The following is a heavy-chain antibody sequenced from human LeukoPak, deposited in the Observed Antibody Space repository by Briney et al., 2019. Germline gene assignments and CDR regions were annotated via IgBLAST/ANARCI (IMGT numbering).Heavy chain of an antibody. Sequence: PGASLRLSCAASGLTFSNYAMSWVRQAPGKGLEWVSAITGSGSGIYYADSMKSRFTISRDNSKNTLYLQINSLRAEDTAVYYCAKWGDYDVLTGYYFSDYWGQGTLVTVSS. CDR2: ITGSGSGI. V-gene: IGHV3-23*01. D-gene: IGHD3-9*01. J-gene: IGHJ4*02. CDR1: GLTFSNYA. CDR3: AKWGDYDVLTGYYFSDY.